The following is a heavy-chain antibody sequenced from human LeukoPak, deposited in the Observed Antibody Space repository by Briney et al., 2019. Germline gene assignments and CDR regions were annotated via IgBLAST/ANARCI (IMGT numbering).Heavy chain of an antibody. V-gene: IGHV3-53*01. CDR3: ARVGYSSSWYSYFDY. Sequence: GGSLRLSCAPSGFTVSSSYMSWVPQAPGKGLEWVSVIYSGGTTYYADSVRGRFTISRDNSKTTLYLQMNSLRAEDTAVYYCARVGYSSSWYSYFDYWGQGTLVTVSS. J-gene: IGHJ4*02. D-gene: IGHD6-13*01. CDR1: GFTVSSSY. CDR2: IYSGGTT.